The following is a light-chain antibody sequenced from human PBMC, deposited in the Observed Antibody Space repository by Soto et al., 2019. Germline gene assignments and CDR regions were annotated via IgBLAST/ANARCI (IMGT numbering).Light chain of an antibody. CDR2: AAS. Sequence: DIQMTQSPASLSASVGDGVTITCRASQGISNHLAWYQQKPGKVPKLLIYAASTLQSGVPSRFSGSGSGTDFTLTISSLQPEDVATYYCQKYKSAPYIFGQGTKVDIK. CDR1: QGISNH. CDR3: QKYKSAPYI. J-gene: IGKJ2*01. V-gene: IGKV1-27*01.